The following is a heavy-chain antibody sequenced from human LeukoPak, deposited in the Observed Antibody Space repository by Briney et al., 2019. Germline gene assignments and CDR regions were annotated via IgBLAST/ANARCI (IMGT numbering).Heavy chain of an antibody. CDR3: ARAAYYYDSSGYYEGGFDY. CDR1: GGSISSGSYY. D-gene: IGHD3-22*01. J-gene: IGHJ4*02. V-gene: IGHV4-61*02. Sequence: SETLSLTCTVSGGSISSGSYYWSWIRQPAGKGLEWIGRIYTSGSTNYNPSLKSRVTISVDTSKNQFSLKLSSVTAADTAVYYCARAAYYYDSSGYYEGGFDYWGREPWSPSPQ. CDR2: IYTSGST.